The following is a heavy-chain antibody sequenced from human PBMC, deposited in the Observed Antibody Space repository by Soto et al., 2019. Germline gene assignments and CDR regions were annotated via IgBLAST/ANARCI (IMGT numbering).Heavy chain of an antibody. CDR3: AKKGPGSLATYCPSDGCHYAFDL. Sequence: SETLSLTCTVSGGSISSYYWSWIRQPPGKGLEWIGYIYYSGSTNYNPSLKSRVTISVDTSKNQFSLKLSSVTAADTAVYYCAKKGPGSLATYCPSDGCHYAFDLWGQGTKVTVSS. D-gene: IGHD2-15*01. V-gene: IGHV4-59*01. CDR2: IYYSGST. CDR1: GGSISSYY. J-gene: IGHJ3*01.